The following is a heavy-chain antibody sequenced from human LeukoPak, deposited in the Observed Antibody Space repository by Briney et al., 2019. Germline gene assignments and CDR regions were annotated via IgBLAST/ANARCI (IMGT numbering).Heavy chain of an antibody. CDR2: IIPIFGTA. Sequence: GSSVKVSCKASGGTFSSYAISWVRQAPGQGLEWMGGIIPIFGTANYAQKFQGRVTITADESTSTAYMELSSLRSEDTAVYYCARDGVPYYDSSGYHSRYRNFDYWGQGTLVTVSS. D-gene: IGHD3-22*01. CDR3: ARDGVPYYDSSGYHSRYRNFDY. CDR1: GGTFSSYA. V-gene: IGHV1-69*01. J-gene: IGHJ4*02.